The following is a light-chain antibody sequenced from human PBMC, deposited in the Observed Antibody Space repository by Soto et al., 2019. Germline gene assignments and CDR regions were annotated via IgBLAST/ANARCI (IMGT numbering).Light chain of an antibody. J-gene: IGKJ3*01. CDR2: TAA. CDR1: QGIRND. CDR3: LPQNACPFT. V-gene: IGKV1-17*01. Sequence: DIQMTQSPSSLSASVGDRVTITCRARQGIRNDLGWYQHKPWKAPKRLIYTAATLESGVPSRFSGSGSETAVTLTISSLQHEDFATYYCLPQNACPFTFGPGTKLTFK.